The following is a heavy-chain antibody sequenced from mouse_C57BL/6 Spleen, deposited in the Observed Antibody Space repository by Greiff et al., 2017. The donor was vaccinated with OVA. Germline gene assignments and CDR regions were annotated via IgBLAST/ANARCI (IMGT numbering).Heavy chain of an antibody. D-gene: IGHD2-3*01. CDR1: GYTFTSYW. Sequence: QVQLKQPGAELVKPGASVKLSCKASGYTFTSYWMHWVKQRPGQGLEWIGMIHPNSGSTNYNEKFKSKATLTVDKSSSTAYMQLSSLTSEDSAVYYCASFYDGYYENAMDYWGQGTSVTVSS. CDR2: IHPNSGST. J-gene: IGHJ4*01. V-gene: IGHV1-64*01. CDR3: ASFYDGYYENAMDY.